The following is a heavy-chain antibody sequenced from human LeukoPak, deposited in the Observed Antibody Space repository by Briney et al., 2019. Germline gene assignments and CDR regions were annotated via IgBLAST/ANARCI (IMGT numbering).Heavy chain of an antibody. CDR3: ARRGGYSYGYPSYYYYMDV. V-gene: IGHV3-23*01. Sequence: PGGSLRLSCAASVFTFSSYSMIWVRQAPGKGLEWVSSISGSGDSTYYADSVKGRFTISRDNSKNTLYLQMNSLRAEDTAVYYCARRGGYSYGYPSYYYYMDVWGKGTTVTISS. D-gene: IGHD5-18*01. J-gene: IGHJ6*03. CDR2: ISGSGDST. CDR1: VFTFSSYS.